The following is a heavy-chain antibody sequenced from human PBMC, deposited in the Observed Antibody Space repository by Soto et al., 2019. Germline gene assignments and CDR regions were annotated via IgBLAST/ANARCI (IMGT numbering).Heavy chain of an antibody. CDR1: GYTFTSYD. D-gene: IGHD5-18*01. J-gene: IGHJ4*02. CDR3: ARDPGYSYGYN. CDR2: MNPSTGNT. Sequence: ASVKVSCKASGYTFTSYDIIWVRQATGQGLEWMGWMNPSTGNTDSAEKFQGRLTMTRNTSISTVYMELSSLRSEDTAVYYCARDPGYSYGYNWGQGTLVTVSS. V-gene: IGHV1-8*01.